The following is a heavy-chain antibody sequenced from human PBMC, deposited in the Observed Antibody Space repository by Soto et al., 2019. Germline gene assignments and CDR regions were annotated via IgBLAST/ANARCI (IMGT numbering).Heavy chain of an antibody. CDR1: GFTFNNFA. V-gene: IGHV3-23*01. CDR2: VTGRSRNT. J-gene: IGHJ3*01. CDR3: AKMTTYGGNYRDAFDV. D-gene: IGHD1-26*01. Sequence: EMQLLESGGGLQQPGGSLRLSCAASGFTFNNFAMGWVRQAPGKGLAWISAVTGRSRNTYYADSVKGRFTISRNNFENTVYLQMDALRVEDTAVYYCAKMTTYGGNYRDAFDVWGRGTMVTVAS.